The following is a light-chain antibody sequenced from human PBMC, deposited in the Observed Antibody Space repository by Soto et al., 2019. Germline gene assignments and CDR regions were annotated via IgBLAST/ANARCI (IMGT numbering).Light chain of an antibody. J-gene: IGLJ2*01. CDR2: DVS. CDR1: SSDVGGYNY. CDR3: SSYTSSSTSVV. Sequence: QSALTQPASVSGSPGQSITISCTGTSSDVGGYNYVSWYQQHPGKAPKLMIYDVSNRPSGVSNRFSGSKSGNTASLTISGLQAEDDADYYCSSYTSSSTSVVFGGGTKRTGL. V-gene: IGLV2-14*01.